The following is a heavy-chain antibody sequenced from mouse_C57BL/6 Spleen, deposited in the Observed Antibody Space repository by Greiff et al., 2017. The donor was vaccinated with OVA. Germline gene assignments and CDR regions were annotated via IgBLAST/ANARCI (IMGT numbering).Heavy chain of an antibody. CDR3: ARWRLLGGIDY. CDR1: GYAFSSSW. V-gene: IGHV1-82*01. Sequence: VKLVESGPELVKPGASVKISCKASGYAFSSSWMNWVKQRPGKGLEWIGRIYPGDGDTNYNGKFKGKATLTADKSSSTAYMQLSSLTSEDSAVYFCARWRLLGGIDYWGQGTSVTVSS. CDR2: IYPGDGDT. D-gene: IGHD3-2*02. J-gene: IGHJ4*01.